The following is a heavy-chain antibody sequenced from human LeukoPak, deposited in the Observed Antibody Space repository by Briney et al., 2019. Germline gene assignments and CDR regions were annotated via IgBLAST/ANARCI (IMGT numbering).Heavy chain of an antibody. J-gene: IGHJ4*02. D-gene: IGHD6-25*01. Sequence: GGSLRLSCTTSGFTFGDHAMSWVRQAPGKGLEWVGFIRSKAYRGTTEYAASVKGRFTISRDDSRSIAYLQMNSLITEDTAVYYCTRDQRLRYRYYFDYWGQGTLVTVSS. CDR1: GFTFGDHA. CDR3: TRDQRLRYRYYFDY. V-gene: IGHV3-49*04. CDR2: IRSKAYRGTT.